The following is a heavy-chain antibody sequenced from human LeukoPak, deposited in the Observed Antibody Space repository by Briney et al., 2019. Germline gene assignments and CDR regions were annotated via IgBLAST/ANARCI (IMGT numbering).Heavy chain of an antibody. D-gene: IGHD3-9*01. V-gene: IGHV1-2*02. CDR2: INPKSGGT. Sequence: GASVKVSCEASGYTFTGYSMHWVRQAPGQGLEWMGWINPKSGGTNFAQKLQGRVTMTTDTSTSTAYMDLRSLRSDDTAVYYCARDQAATNTQVRFCLDWGQGTLVTVSS. CDR3: ARDQAATNTQVRFCLD. CDR1: GYTFTGYS. J-gene: IGHJ4*02.